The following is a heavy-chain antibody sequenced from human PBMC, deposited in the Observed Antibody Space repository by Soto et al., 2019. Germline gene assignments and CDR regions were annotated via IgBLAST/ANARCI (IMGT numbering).Heavy chain of an antibody. CDR1: GFTFDDYT. V-gene: IGHV3-43*01. CDR3: AREGSSWPIGI. J-gene: IGHJ3*02. Sequence: GGSLRLSCAASGFTFDDYTMHWVRQAPGKGLEWVSLISWDGGSTYYADSVKGRFTISRDNIKNSLYLQMNSLRTEDTAVYYCAREGSSWPIGIWGQGTMVTVSS. CDR2: ISWDGGST. D-gene: IGHD6-13*01.